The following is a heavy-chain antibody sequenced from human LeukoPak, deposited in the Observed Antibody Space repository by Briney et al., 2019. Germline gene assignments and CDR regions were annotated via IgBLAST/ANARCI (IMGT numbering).Heavy chain of an antibody. J-gene: IGHJ4*02. D-gene: IGHD3-16*01. V-gene: IGHV3-33*01. Sequence: GGSLRLSCAASGFSFSTYGMHWVRQAPGKGLEWVALIWNAGTNTYYADSVKGRFTISRDNSKNTLYLQMNGLRAEDTAVYYCAGDTPPGGDYYFDYWGQGTLVIVSS. CDR2: IWNAGTNT. CDR1: GFSFSTYG. CDR3: AGDTPPGGDYYFDY.